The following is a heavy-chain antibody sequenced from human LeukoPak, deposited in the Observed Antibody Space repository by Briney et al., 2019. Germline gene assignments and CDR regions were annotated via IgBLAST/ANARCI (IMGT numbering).Heavy chain of an antibody. CDR2: IYTSGST. Sequence: SETLSLTCGVSGYPINNAYYWIWIRQPAGKGLEWIGRIYTSGSTDYNPSLKSRVTISVDTSKNQFSLKLSSVTAADTAVYYCARGRSGYFDYWGQGTLVTVSS. J-gene: IGHJ4*02. CDR3: ARGRSGYFDY. D-gene: IGHD3-22*01. CDR1: GYPINNAYY. V-gene: IGHV4-61*02.